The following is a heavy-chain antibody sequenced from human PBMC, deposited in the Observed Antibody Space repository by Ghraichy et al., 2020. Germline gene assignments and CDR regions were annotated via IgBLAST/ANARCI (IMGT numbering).Heavy chain of an antibody. D-gene: IGHD4-17*01. CDR1: GGSFSGYY. CDR3: ARVRYGDQIWAPRGFDP. V-gene: IGHV4-34*01. Sequence: SETLSLTCAVYGGSFSGYYWSWIRQPPGKGLEWIGEINHSGSTNYNPSLKSRVTISVDTSKNQFSLKLSSVTAADTAVYYCARVRYGDQIWAPRGFDPWGQGTLVTVSS. CDR2: INHSGST. J-gene: IGHJ5*02.